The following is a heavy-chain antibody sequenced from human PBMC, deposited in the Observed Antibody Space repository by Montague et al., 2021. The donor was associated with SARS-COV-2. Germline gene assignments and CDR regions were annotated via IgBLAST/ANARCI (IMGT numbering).Heavy chain of an antibody. CDR3: ARHRANAGSFDI. Sequence: SETLSLTCTVSGGSITVSRYDWGWIRQPPGKGLEWIGSVNYTGTTSYNASLKSRLTISVDTSENQFSLKMTSVTASDTAVYYCARHRANAGSFDIWGQGTMVTVSS. J-gene: IGHJ3*02. CDR1: GGSITVSRYD. V-gene: IGHV4-39*01. CDR2: VNYTGTT. D-gene: IGHD1-1*01.